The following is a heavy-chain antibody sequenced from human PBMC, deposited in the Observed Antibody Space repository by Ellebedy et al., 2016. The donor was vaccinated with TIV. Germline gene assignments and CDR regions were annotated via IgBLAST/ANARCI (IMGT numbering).Heavy chain of an antibody. V-gene: IGHV4-39*01. J-gene: IGHJ3*02. Sequence: SETLSLXCTVSGGSMSRSTHYWGWIRQPPGKGLEWIVNVYYSGRAPYNPSLKSRVTVSVDTSNNQFSLNLRSVTAADTAMYYCVSYCSSSSCYDGAFDIWGQGTMLSVSS. CDR2: VYYSGRA. CDR1: GGSMSRSTHY. D-gene: IGHD2-2*01. CDR3: VSYCSSSSCYDGAFDI.